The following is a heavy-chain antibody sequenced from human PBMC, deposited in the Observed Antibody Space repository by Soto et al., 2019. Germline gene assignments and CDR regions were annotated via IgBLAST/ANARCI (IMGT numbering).Heavy chain of an antibody. V-gene: IGHV3-23*01. J-gene: IGHJ4*02. Sequence: EVQLLESGGGLEQSGGSLRLSCAASGFTFDSFAMTWVRQAPGKGLEWDSAISASGGSTFYADSVKGRFTISRDSSNNTLYLQMNSLRAEDTAVYYCARGAVMPDSWGQGTLVTVSS. CDR1: GFTFDSFA. D-gene: IGHD3-16*01. CDR2: ISASGGST. CDR3: ARGAVMPDS.